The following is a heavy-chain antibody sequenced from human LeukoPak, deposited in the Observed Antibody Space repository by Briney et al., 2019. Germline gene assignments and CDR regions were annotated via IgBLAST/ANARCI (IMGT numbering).Heavy chain of an antibody. CDR1: EFPFSSYS. D-gene: IGHD2-2*01. Sequence: GGSLRLSCAPSEFPFSSYSMNWVRQAPGKGLEWVSYITSSSDTIYYADSVKGRFTISRDNAKDSLYLQMNSLRAEDTAVYYCARAWDPPGNHIVVVPAGFDPWGQGTLVTVSS. J-gene: IGHJ5*02. V-gene: IGHV3-48*01. CDR2: ITSSSDTI. CDR3: ARAWDPPGNHIVVVPAGFDP.